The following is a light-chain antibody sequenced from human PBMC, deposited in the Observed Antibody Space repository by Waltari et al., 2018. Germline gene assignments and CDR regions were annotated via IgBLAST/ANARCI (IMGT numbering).Light chain of an antibody. CDR1: QSVSSSY. V-gene: IGKV3-20*01. CDR3: QQYAYTPIT. CDR2: GAS. J-gene: IGKJ5*01. Sequence: CRVSQSVSSSYVACYQQQPSQAPSLVIHGASSRAAAIPSRFSGSGSGTDFTLTISILEPEYFAVYFCQQYAYTPITFGQGTRLEIK.